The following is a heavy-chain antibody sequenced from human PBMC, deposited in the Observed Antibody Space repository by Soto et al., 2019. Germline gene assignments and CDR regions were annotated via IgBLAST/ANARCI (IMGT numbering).Heavy chain of an antibody. CDR2: ISYDGSNK. CDR1: GFTFSSYG. V-gene: IGHV3-30*18. J-gene: IGHJ5*02. CDR3: AKSPTWELSWFDP. Sequence: QVQLVESGGGVVQPGRSLRLSCAASGFTFSSYGMHWVRQAPGKGLEWVAVISYDGSNKYYADSVKGRFTISRDNSKNTLYLQMNSLRAEDTAVYYCAKSPTWELSWFDPWGQGTLVTVSS. D-gene: IGHD1-26*01.